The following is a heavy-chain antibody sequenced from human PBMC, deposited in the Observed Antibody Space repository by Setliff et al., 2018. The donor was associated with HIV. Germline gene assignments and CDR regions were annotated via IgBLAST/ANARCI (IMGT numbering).Heavy chain of an antibody. V-gene: IGHV3-30*18. CDR1: GFNFKNAW. J-gene: IGHJ3*02. Sequence: PGGSLRLSCAGSGFNFKNAWMSWVRQAPGKGLEWVAAISFHGINKFYVDSVKGRFTISRDNSKNTLYLQMDSLRPEDTAVYYCAKDLLGRDSSAYYCAFDIWGQGTMVTVSS. CDR2: ISFHGINK. D-gene: IGHD3-22*01. CDR3: AKDLLGRDSSAYYCAFDI.